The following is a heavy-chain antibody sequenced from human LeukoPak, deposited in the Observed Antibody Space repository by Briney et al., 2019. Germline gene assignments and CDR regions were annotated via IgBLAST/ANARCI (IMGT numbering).Heavy chain of an antibody. CDR1: GGSISSGGYY. V-gene: IGHV4-31*03. CDR2: IYYSGST. J-gene: IGHJ5*02. D-gene: IGHD5-12*01. Sequence: SETLSLTCTVSGGSISSGGYYWSWIRQHPGKGLEWIGYIYYSGSTYYSPSLKSRVTISVDTSKNQFSLKLSSVTAADTAVYYCARGRAPYSGYDWSWFDPWGQGTLVTVSS. CDR3: ARGRAPYSGYDWSWFDP.